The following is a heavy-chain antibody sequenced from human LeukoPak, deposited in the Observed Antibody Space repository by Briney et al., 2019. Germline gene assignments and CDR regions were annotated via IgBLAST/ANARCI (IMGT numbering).Heavy chain of an antibody. CDR1: GYTFTSYD. J-gene: IGHJ6*03. D-gene: IGHD6-13*01. V-gene: IGHV1-8*01. CDR2: MNPNSGNS. CDR3: ARGVAAAGTYYYYMDV. Sequence: GASVKVSCKASGYTFTSYDINWVRQAAGQGLEWMGWMNPNSGNSGYAQKFQGSVTMTRNTSISTAYMELSSLRSEDTAVYYCARGVAAAGTYYYYMDVWGKGTTVTVSS.